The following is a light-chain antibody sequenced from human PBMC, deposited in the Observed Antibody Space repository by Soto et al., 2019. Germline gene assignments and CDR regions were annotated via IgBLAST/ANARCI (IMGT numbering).Light chain of an antibody. V-gene: IGLV2-14*03. CDR1: SSDIGGYNY. CDR3: SSYTSTSTLYV. Sequence: QSALTQPASVSGSPGQSITISCTGTSSDIGGYNYVSWYQQLTGKVPKLIIYDVSNRPSGVSDRFSGSKSGNAASLTISGLQAEDEADHYCSSYTSTSTLYVFGTGTKLTVL. J-gene: IGLJ1*01. CDR2: DVS.